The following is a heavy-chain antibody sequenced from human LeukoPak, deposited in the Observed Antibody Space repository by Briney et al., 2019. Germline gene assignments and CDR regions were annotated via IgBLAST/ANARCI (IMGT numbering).Heavy chain of an antibody. J-gene: IGHJ4*02. Sequence: GGSLRLSCAASGFTFSSYAMHWVRQAPGKGLEWVATISYDGSNKYYADSVKGRFTISRDNSKNTLFLQMNSLRAEDTAVYYCARGSDTFMVRGVTAGCDYWGQGTLVTVSS. V-gene: IGHV3-30*04. CDR3: ARGSDTFMVRGVTAGCDY. D-gene: IGHD3-10*01. CDR1: GFTFSSYA. CDR2: ISYDGSNK.